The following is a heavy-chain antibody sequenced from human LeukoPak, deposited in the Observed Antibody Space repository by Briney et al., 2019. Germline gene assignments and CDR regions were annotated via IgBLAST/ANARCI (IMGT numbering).Heavy chain of an antibody. CDR1: GFTFSIYA. D-gene: IGHD4-17*01. J-gene: IGHJ3*02. Sequence: PGGSLRLSCAASGFTFSIYAMICVRQAPGRGVEWVSAIRSGGGGTLYADSVKGRFTISRDNSKNTLFLQMNNMRAEDTAVYYCARDPNGDYVGAFEMWGPGTKVTVS. CDR2: IRSGGGGT. V-gene: IGHV3-23*01. CDR3: ARDPNGDYVGAFEM.